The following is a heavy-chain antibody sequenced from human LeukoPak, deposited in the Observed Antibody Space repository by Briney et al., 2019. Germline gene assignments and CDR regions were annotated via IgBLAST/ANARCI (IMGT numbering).Heavy chain of an antibody. CDR1: GGSISSYY. CDR2: IYYSGST. J-gene: IGHJ4*02. D-gene: IGHD3-16*02. V-gene: IGHV4-59*08. CDR3: ARVITFGGVIVLDY. Sequence: PSETLSLTCTVSGGSISSYYWSWIRQPPGKGLEWIGYIYYSGSTNYNPSLKSRVTISVDTSKNQFSLKLSSVTAADTAVYYCARVITFGGVIVLDYWGQGTLVTVSS.